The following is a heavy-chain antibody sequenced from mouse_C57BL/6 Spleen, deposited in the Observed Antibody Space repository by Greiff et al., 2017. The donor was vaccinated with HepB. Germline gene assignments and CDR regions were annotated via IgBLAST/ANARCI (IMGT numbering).Heavy chain of an antibody. CDR2: ISSGSSTI. J-gene: IGHJ1*03. D-gene: IGHD4-1*01. CDR1: GFTFSDYG. Sequence: EVKLVESGGGLVKPGGSLKLSCAASGFTFSDYGMHWVRQAPEKGLEWVAYISSGSSTIYYADTVKGRFTISRDKAKNTLFLQMTSLRAEDTAMYYCARNWGYFDVWGTGTTVTVSS. CDR3: ARNWGYFDV. V-gene: IGHV5-17*01.